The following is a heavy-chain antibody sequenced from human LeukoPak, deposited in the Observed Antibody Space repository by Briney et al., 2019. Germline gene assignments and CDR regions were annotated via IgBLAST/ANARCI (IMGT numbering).Heavy chain of an antibody. D-gene: IGHD3-10*01. V-gene: IGHV3-74*01. CDR2: INSDGSST. CDR3: FRGPPPIDY. J-gene: IGHJ4*02. CDR1: GFTFSSYW. Sequence: GGSLRLSCVASGFTFSSYWMHWVRQAPGKGLVWVSRINSDGSSTTYADSVKGRFTISRDNAKNTLWLQMNSLRAEDTAVYYGFRGPPPIDYWGQGTLVPVSP.